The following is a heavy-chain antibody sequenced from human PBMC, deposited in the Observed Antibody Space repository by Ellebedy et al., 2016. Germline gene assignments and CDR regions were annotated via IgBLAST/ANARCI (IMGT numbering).Heavy chain of an antibody. V-gene: IGHV4-39*07. J-gene: IGHJ4*02. CDR2: IYYSGST. Sequence: SETLSLTXTVSGGSISSSSYYWGWIRQPPGKGLEWIGSIYYSGSTYYNPSLKSRVTISVDTSKNQFSLKLSSVTAADTAVYYCARDLRNVHYYDSSGYYPLDYWGQGTLVTVSS. D-gene: IGHD3-22*01. CDR3: ARDLRNVHYYDSSGYYPLDY. CDR1: GGSISSSSYY.